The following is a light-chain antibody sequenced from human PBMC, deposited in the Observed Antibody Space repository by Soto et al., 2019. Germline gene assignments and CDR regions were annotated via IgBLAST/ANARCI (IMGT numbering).Light chain of an antibody. Sequence: QSALTQPASVSGSPGQSITISCTGTSSDVGRSNYVSWYQQHPGKAPKLMIYEVSNRPSGVSNRFSGSKSGNTASLTISGLQAEDEADYYCSSYTSGSTYVFGTGTKLTVL. CDR1: SSDVGRSNY. J-gene: IGLJ1*01. CDR3: SSYTSGSTYV. V-gene: IGLV2-14*01. CDR2: EVS.